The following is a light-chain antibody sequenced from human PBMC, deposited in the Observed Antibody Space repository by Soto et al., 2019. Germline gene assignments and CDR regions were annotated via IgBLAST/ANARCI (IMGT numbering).Light chain of an antibody. CDR2: DVS. J-gene: IGKJ4*01. CDR1: QSVGAA. Sequence: EIVLTQSPATLSLSPGDRATLSCRASQSVGAALGWYQQKRGQPPRLLIYDVSNRATAIPARFSGSGSGTDFTLTIGSLEPEDFAVYYCQHRNNWPLTFGGGTKVEIK. CDR3: QHRNNWPLT. V-gene: IGKV3-11*01.